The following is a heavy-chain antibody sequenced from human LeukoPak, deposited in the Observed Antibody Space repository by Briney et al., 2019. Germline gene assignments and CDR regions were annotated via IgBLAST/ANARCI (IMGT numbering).Heavy chain of an antibody. D-gene: IGHD3-3*01. CDR3: ARARFLECLCDY. CDR1: GYTFTSYG. V-gene: IGHV1-18*01. J-gene: IGHJ4*02. Sequence: ASVKVSCKASGYTFTSYGIRWVRQAPGQGLEWMGWISAYNGNTNDAQKLQCRVTMTTDTPTSTAYMELRSLRSDDTAVYYCARARFLECLCDYWGQGTLVTVSS. CDR2: ISAYNGNT.